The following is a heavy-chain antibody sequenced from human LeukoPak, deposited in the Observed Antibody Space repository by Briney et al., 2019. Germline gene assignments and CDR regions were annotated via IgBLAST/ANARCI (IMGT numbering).Heavy chain of an antibody. D-gene: IGHD7-27*01. CDR2: LYSSGNT. CDR3: ARGWGSFEN. J-gene: IGHJ4*02. V-gene: IGHV3-53*01. Sequence: GGSLRLSCAASGFSVITDYMTWVLQAPGKGLEWVCTLYSSGNTYYADSVKGRFTVSRDNSKNTLFLEMSSLRAEDTAVYFCARGWGSFENWGQGTLVAVSS. CDR1: GFSVITDY.